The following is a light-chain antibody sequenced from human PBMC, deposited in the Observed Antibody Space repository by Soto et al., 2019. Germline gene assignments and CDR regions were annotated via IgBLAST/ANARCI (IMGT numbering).Light chain of an antibody. Sequence: TLSPGALSLSPGESATLSCRASQSVGSSLSWYQQKPGQAPRLLFYGASNRATAIPDRFSGSGFGTDFTLTITRLEPEDFAVYYCQQYGNSPRTFGPGTKVDIK. CDR1: QSVGSS. J-gene: IGKJ1*01. CDR3: QQYGNSPRT. CDR2: GAS. V-gene: IGKV3-20*01.